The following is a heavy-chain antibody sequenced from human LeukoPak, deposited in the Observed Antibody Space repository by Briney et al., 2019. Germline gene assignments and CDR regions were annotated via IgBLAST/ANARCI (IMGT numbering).Heavy chain of an antibody. J-gene: IGHJ5*02. D-gene: IGHD3-22*01. CDR1: GFTVSSNY. Sequence: PGGSLRLSCAASGFTVSSNYMSWVRQAPGKGLEWVSVIYSGGSTYYADSVKGRFTISRDNSKNTLYLQMNSLRAEDMAVYYCARGPSSGYYYGWFDPWGQGTLVTVSS. CDR3: ARGPSSGYYYGWFDP. CDR2: IYSGGST. V-gene: IGHV3-66*02.